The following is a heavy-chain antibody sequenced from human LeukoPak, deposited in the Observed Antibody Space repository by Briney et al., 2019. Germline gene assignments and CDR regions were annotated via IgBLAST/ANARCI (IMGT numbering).Heavy chain of an antibody. CDR1: GFTFSSYA. CDR3: ARDITGAAAGTSYYYYYYMDV. V-gene: IGHV3-7*01. Sequence: GGSLRLSCAASGFTFSSYAMHWVRQAPGKGLEWVANIKQDGSEKYYVDSVKGRFTISRDNAKNSLYLQMNSLRAEDTAVYYCARDITGAAAGTSYYYYYYMDVWGKGTTVTISS. J-gene: IGHJ6*03. CDR2: IKQDGSEK. D-gene: IGHD6-13*01.